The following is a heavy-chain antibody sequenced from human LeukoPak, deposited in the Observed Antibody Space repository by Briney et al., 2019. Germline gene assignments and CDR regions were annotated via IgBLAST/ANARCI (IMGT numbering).Heavy chain of an antibody. CDR1: GYTISSGYY. CDR2: FYHSGST. V-gene: IGHV4-38-2*01. D-gene: IGHD2-2*02. Sequence: SGTLSLTCAVSGYTISSGYYWGLSRQPPGKGVGLIGSFYHSGSTYYNSSLKSRVTISVDTSRNQFSLKLSSVTAADTAVYYCARHGFIVIVPAAIDYFDYWGQGTLVAVSS. CDR3: ARHGFIVIVPAAIDYFDY. J-gene: IGHJ4*02.